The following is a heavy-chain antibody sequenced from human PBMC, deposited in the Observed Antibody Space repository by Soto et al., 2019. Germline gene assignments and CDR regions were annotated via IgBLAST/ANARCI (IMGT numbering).Heavy chain of an antibody. D-gene: IGHD4-17*01. Sequence: QVQLQESGPGLVKPSGTLSLTCAVSGGSISSSNCWSWVGQPPGKGREWIGEVYHSGSTNYSPSLKSRVTISVDKSKNQFSLKLSSVTAADTAVYYCARDRYGDYDGMDVWGQGTTVTVSS. CDR1: GGSISSSNC. V-gene: IGHV4-4*02. CDR3: ARDRYGDYDGMDV. CDR2: VYHSGST. J-gene: IGHJ6*02.